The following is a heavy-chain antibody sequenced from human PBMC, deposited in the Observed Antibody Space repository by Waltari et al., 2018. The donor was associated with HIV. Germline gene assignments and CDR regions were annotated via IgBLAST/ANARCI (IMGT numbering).Heavy chain of an antibody. Sequence: QVQLQESGPGLVTPSGTLSLTCSVSGGNISSSNWWSWVRQSPGKGLEWVGEIYYGGNTNYNPSLKSRVTISAAKSKNQLSLQLTSVSAADTALYYCARGNSISGDFASWGQGTLVTVSS. CDR1: GGNISSSNW. J-gene: IGHJ4*02. CDR2: IYYGGNT. D-gene: IGHD1-20*01. V-gene: IGHV4-4*02. CDR3: ARGNSISGDFAS.